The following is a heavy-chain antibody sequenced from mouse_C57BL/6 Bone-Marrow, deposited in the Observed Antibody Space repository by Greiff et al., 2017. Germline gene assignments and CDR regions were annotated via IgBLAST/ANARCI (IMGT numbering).Heavy chain of an antibody. Sequence: QVQLQQPGAELVKPGASVKLSCKASGYTFTSYWMQWVKQRPGQGLEWIGEIDPSDSYTNYNQKFKGKATLTVDTSSSTAYMQLSSLTSEDSAVYYCARSSLRRKDYWGQGTTLTVSS. D-gene: IGHD1-2*01. V-gene: IGHV1-50*01. CDR3: ARSSLRRKDY. CDR1: GYTFTSYW. CDR2: IDPSDSYT. J-gene: IGHJ2*01.